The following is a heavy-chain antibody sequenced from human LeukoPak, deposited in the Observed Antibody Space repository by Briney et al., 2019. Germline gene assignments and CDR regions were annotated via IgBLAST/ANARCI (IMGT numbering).Heavy chain of an antibody. Sequence: PGGSLRLSCAASGFTFKDYGMYWVRQAPGKGLEWVAVISPDGSNKYYADSVNGRFTISRDNSKSTLYLQMNTLTVEDTAIYHCSNEGGVYLPFADWGQGTRVTVSS. CDR1: GFTFKDYG. D-gene: IGHD2-8*01. V-gene: IGHV3-30*18. J-gene: IGHJ4*02. CDR3: SNEGGVYLPFAD. CDR2: ISPDGSNK.